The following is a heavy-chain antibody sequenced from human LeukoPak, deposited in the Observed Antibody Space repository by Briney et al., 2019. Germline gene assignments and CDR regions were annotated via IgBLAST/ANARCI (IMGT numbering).Heavy chain of an antibody. CDR3: AKDRPIAVAGTGWFDY. D-gene: IGHD6-19*01. CDR1: GFTFSSYP. V-gene: IGHV3-23*01. J-gene: IGHJ4*02. Sequence: SGGSLRLSCAAPGFTFSSYPMSWVRQAPGKGLEWVSAISGSGGSTYYADSVKGRFTISRDNSKNTLYLQMNSLRAEDTAVYYCAKDRPIAVAGTGWFDYWGQGTLVTVSS. CDR2: ISGSGGST.